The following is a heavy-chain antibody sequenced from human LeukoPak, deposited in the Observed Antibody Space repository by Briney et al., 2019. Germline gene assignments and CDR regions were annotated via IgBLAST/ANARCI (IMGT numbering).Heavy chain of an antibody. CDR1: GGCISSYY. D-gene: IGHD3-22*01. CDR2: IYYSGST. CDR3: ARTYYYDSSGYSWGYYYYMDV. V-gene: IGHV4-59*01. J-gene: IGHJ6*03. Sequence: PSETLSLTCTVSGGCISSYYWSWIRQPPGKGLEWIGYIYYSGSTNYNPSLKSRVTISVDTSKNQFSLKLSSVTAADTAVYYCARTYYYDSSGYSWGYYYYMDVWGKGTTVTISS.